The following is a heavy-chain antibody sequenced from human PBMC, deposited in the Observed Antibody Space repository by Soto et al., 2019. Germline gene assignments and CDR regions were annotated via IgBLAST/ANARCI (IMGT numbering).Heavy chain of an antibody. CDR2: ISIEKGDT. V-gene: IGHV1-18*01. D-gene: IGHD2-15*01. Sequence: QVQVVQSGAEVKKPGASVKVACKASGYSFDTFGMSWVRQAPGQGLEWMGWISIEKGDTNSAQKFQDRVTMTTDTATRTAYMELRRLTSDDTAVYYCARCYCSVGSCFTCWHFDLWGRGTLVTVSS. CDR3: ARCYCSVGSCFTCWHFDL. CDR1: GYSFDTFG. J-gene: IGHJ2*01.